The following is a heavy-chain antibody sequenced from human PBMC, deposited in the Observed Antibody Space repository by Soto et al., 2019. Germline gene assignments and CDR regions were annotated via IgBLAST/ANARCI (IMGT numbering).Heavy chain of an antibody. Sequence: GGSLRLSCAASGFTFSSYWMSWVRQAPGKGLEWVANIKQDGSEKHYVDSVKGRFTISRDNAKNSLYLQMNSLRAEDTAVYYCARGNYDFWSGIGHYYYYMDVWGKGTTVTVSS. V-gene: IGHV3-7*01. CDR2: IKQDGSEK. CDR1: GFTFSSYW. D-gene: IGHD3-3*01. J-gene: IGHJ6*03. CDR3: ARGNYDFWSGIGHYYYYMDV.